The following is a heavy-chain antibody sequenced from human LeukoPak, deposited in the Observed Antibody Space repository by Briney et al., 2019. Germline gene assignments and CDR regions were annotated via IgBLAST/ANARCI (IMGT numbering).Heavy chain of an antibody. CDR3: ARVRFRGYRYYYYYHYMDV. J-gene: IGHJ6*03. V-gene: IGHV3-48*03. CDR1: GFTFSSYE. CDR2: ISSSGSTI. D-gene: IGHD5-12*01. Sequence: PGRSLRPSCAPSGFTFSSYEMNWVRQAPGKGLGWVSYISSSGSTIYYADSVKGRFTISRDNAKNSLYLQMNSLRAEDTAVYYCARVRFRGYRYYYYYHYMDVWGKGTTVTVSS.